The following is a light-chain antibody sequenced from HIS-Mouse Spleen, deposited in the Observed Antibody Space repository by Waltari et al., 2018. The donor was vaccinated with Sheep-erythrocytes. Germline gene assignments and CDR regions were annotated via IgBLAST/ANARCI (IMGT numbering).Light chain of an antibody. CDR3: CSYAGSSTPWV. CDR2: EGS. Sequence: QSALTQPASVSGSPGQSITISCTGTRSDAGRYNLVSWYQQHPGKAPKLMIYEGSKRPSGVSNRFSGSKSGNTASLTISGLQAEDEADYYCCSYAGSSTPWVFGGGTKLTVL. CDR1: RSDAGRYNL. V-gene: IGLV2-23*01. J-gene: IGLJ3*02.